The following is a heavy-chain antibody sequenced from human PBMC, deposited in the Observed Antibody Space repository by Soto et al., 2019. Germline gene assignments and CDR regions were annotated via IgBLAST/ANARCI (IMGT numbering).Heavy chain of an antibody. CDR2: IYYSGST. D-gene: IGHD1-26*01. V-gene: IGHV4-59*08. CDR1: GGSISSYY. J-gene: IGHJ4*02. Sequence: PSETLSLTCTVSGGSISSYYWSWIRQPPGKGLEWIGYIYYSGSTNYNPSLKSRVTISVDTSKNQFSLKLSSVTAADTAVYYCAKIGRDYGDYWGQGTLVTVSS. CDR3: AKIGRDYGDY.